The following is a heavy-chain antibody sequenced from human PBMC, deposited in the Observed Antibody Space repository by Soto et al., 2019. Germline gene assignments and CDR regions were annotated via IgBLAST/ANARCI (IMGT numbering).Heavy chain of an antibody. CDR2: IWYDGSNK. J-gene: IGHJ4*02. Sequence: VQLVESGGGVVQPGRSLRLSCAASGFTFSSYGMHWVRQAPGKGLEWVAVIWYDGSNKYYADSVKGRFTISRDNSKNTLYLQMNSLRAEDTAVYYCARDPTGKYYYDSSGYYQDYWGQGTLVTVSS. CDR3: ARDPTGKYYYDSSGYYQDY. D-gene: IGHD3-22*01. V-gene: IGHV3-33*01. CDR1: GFTFSSYG.